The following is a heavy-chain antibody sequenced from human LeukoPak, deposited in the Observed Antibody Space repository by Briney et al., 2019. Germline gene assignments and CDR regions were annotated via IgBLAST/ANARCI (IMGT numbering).Heavy chain of an antibody. CDR3: VRDYVYGSGTYSNDY. J-gene: IGHJ4*02. V-gene: IGHV1-69*08. D-gene: IGHD3-10*01. CDR1: GGTFSSHT. Sequence: SVKVSCKASGGTFSSHTFSWVRQAPGQGLEWMGRIIPISDTVKRAQRFQGRITISADKSRSTAYMELSSLKSEDTAVYYCVRDYVYGSGTYSNDYWGQGTLVTVSS. CDR2: IIPISDTV.